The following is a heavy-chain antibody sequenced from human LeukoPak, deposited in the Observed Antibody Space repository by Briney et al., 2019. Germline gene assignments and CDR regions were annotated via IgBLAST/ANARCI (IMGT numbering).Heavy chain of an antibody. Sequence: GGSLRLSCAASGFTFSSYGMHWVRQAPGKGLEWVAVIWYDGSNKYYADSVKGRFTISRDNSKNTLYLQMNSLRAEDTAVYYCAKVQGAIFGVVLDYWGQGTLVTVSS. D-gene: IGHD3-3*01. J-gene: IGHJ4*02. CDR3: AKVQGAIFGVVLDY. CDR2: IWYDGSNK. CDR1: GFTFSSYG. V-gene: IGHV3-30*02.